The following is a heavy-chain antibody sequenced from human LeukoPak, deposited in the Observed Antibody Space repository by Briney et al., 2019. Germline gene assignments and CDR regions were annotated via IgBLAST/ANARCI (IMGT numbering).Heavy chain of an antibody. CDR1: GGSISSSSYY. CDR3: ASTNYYDSSAS. D-gene: IGHD3-22*01. Sequence: SETLSLTCTVSGGSISSSSYYWGWIRQPPGKGLEWIGEINHSGSTNYNPSLKSRVTISVDTSKNQFSLKLSSVTAADTAVYYCASTNYYDSSASWGQGTLVTVSS. CDR2: INHSGST. J-gene: IGHJ5*02. V-gene: IGHV4-39*07.